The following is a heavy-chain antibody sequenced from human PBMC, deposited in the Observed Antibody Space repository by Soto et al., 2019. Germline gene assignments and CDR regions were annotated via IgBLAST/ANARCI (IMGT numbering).Heavy chain of an antibody. D-gene: IGHD4-17*01. V-gene: IGHV4-34*01. Sequence: QVQLQPWCAGLLKPSETLSLTCAVYGGSFSGYYWSWIRQPPGKGLEWIGEINHSGSTNYNPSLKSRVTISVDTSKNQFSLKLSSVTAADTAVYYCARGAGDMGGFDYWGQGTLVTVSS. CDR1: GGSFSGYY. CDR3: ARGAGDMGGFDY. CDR2: INHSGST. J-gene: IGHJ4*02.